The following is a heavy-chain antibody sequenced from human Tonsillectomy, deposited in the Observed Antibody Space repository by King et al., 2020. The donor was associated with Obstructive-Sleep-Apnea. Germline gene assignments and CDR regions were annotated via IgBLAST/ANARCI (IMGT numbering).Heavy chain of an antibody. D-gene: IGHD3-16*01. V-gene: IGHV3-9*01. CDR3: VKDRAGGVPDAFDI. CDR2: INWNSGNI. CDR1: GFNFDDYA. Sequence: VQLVESGGGLVQPGRSLRLSCAASGFNFDDYAMHWVRQPPGKGLEWVSGINWNSGNIDYADSVKGRFTISRDNAKNSLYLQMNSLRAEDTALYYCVKDRAGGVPDAFDIWGQGTMVTVSS. J-gene: IGHJ3*02.